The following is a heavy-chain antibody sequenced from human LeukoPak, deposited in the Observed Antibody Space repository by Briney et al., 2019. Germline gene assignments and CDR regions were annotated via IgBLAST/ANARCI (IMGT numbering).Heavy chain of an antibody. CDR1: GGSISSYY. J-gene: IGHJ6*02. CDR2: IYYNGST. CDR3: ARSKVRGVDYYYYGMDV. V-gene: IGHV4-59*12. Sequence: SETLSLTCTVSGGSISSYYWSWIRQPPGKGLEWIGYIYYNGSTRYNPSLKSRVTISADTSKNQLSLKLSSVTAADTAVYYCARSKVRGVDYYYYGMDVWGQGTTVTVSS. D-gene: IGHD3-10*01.